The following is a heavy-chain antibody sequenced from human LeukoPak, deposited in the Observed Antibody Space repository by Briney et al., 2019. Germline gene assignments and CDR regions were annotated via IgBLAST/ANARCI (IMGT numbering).Heavy chain of an antibody. J-gene: IGHJ4*02. D-gene: IGHD5-12*01. CDR1: GFTFDDYG. Sequence: PGRSLRLSCAASGFTFDDYGMHWVRQTPGKGLEWVSEISWNSGSVGYADSVKGRFTISRDNAKDSLYLQMNSLRAEDTALYYCAKDVYSGYDSQGYFGYWGQGTLVTVSS. CDR2: ISWNSGSV. V-gene: IGHV3-9*01. CDR3: AKDVYSGYDSQGYFGY.